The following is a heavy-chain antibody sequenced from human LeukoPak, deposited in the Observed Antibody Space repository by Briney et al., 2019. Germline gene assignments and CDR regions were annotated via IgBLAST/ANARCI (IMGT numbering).Heavy chain of an antibody. CDR2: IYSGGST. CDR3: ARKTYYYDSSYFDY. D-gene: IGHD3-22*01. V-gene: IGHV3-66*01. Sequence: PGGSLRLSCAASGFTVSSNYMSWVRQAPGKGLEWVSVIYSGGSTHYADSVKGRFTISRDNSKNTLYLQMNSLRAEDTAVYYCARKTYYYDSSYFDYWGQGTLVTVSS. CDR1: GFTVSSNY. J-gene: IGHJ4*02.